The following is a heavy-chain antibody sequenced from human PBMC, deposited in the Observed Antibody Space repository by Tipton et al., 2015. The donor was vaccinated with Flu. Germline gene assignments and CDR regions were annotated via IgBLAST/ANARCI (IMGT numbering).Heavy chain of an antibody. CDR2: ISYSGST. J-gene: IGHJ4*02. CDR3: ARVGDGYAYDY. D-gene: IGHD5-24*01. V-gene: IGHV4-39*07. CDR1: GGSISSSDYY. Sequence: TLSLTCTVSGGSISSSDYYWGWIRQPPGKGLEWIGSISYSGSTYYNPSLKSRVTISVDTSKNQFFPKLSSVTAADTAMYYCARVGDGYAYDYWGQGTPVTVSS.